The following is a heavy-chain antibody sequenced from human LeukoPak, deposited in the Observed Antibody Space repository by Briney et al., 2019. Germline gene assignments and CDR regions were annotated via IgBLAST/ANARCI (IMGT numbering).Heavy chain of an antibody. D-gene: IGHD3-22*01. CDR2: ISGSGGRT. V-gene: IGHV3-23*01. CDR1: GFTFSDYA. CDR3: AKEPYYSSGYYSDY. Sequence: GGSLRLSCAASGFTFSDYAMNWVRPTPGKGLEWVSAISGSGGRTYYADSVKGRFTISRDNAKNTLFLQMNSLRAEDTAVYYCAKEPYYSSGYYSDYWGQGTLVSVSS. J-gene: IGHJ4*02.